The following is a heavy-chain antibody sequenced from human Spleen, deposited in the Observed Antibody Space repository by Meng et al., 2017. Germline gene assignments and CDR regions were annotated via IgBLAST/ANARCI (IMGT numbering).Heavy chain of an antibody. CDR3: ASSPGRANYPITMIGKNWFDP. Sequence: GESLKISCGASGFTFSSYAMTWVRQAPGKGLEWVSVISDTSGTTYYADSVKGRFTISRDNSKNTLYLQMNSLRAEDTAVYYCASSPGRANYPITMIGKNWFDPWGQGTLVTVSS. D-gene: IGHD3-22*01. V-gene: IGHV3-23*01. J-gene: IGHJ5*02. CDR2: ISDTSGTT. CDR1: GFTFSSYA.